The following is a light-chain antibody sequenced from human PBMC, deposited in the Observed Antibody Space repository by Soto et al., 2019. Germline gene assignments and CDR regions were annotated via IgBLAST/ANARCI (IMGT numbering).Light chain of an antibody. CDR3: QQGKSFPIT. J-gene: IGKJ5*01. V-gene: IGKV1-12*01. Sequence: DIQMTESPSSLSASVGDRLTIAGRASQDIGDWLIWYQQKPGKAHKVLIYAATNLQSGAPSRFSGSASGTDFTLTISNLQPEEFATYYCQQGKSFPITVGKGTRLDIK. CDR2: AAT. CDR1: QDIGDW.